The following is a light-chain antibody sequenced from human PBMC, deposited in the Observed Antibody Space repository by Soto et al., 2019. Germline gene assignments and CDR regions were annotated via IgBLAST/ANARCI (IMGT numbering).Light chain of an antibody. CDR1: QTISSW. V-gene: IGKV1-5*03. Sequence: DIQMTQSPSTLSGSVGDRVTITCRASQTISSWLAWYQQKPGKAPKLLIYKASTLKSGVPSRLSGSGSGTEFTLTISSLQPDDFATYYCQHYNSYSTFGGGTKVDIK. J-gene: IGKJ4*01. CDR2: KAS. CDR3: QHYNSYST.